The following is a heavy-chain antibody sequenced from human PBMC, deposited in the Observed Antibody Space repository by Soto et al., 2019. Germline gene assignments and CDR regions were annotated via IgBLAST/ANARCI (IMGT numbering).Heavy chain of an antibody. CDR2: IDPSDSYT. Sequence: GESLKISCKGSGYSFTGYWISWVRQMPGKGLEWMGRIDPSDSYTNYSPSFQGHVTISADKSISTAYLQWSSLKASDTAMYYCARLRRYDYVWGSYRLTEHWYFDLWGRGTLVTVSS. CDR1: GYSFTGYW. J-gene: IGHJ2*01. V-gene: IGHV5-10-1*01. D-gene: IGHD3-16*02. CDR3: ARLRRYDYVWGSYRLTEHWYFDL.